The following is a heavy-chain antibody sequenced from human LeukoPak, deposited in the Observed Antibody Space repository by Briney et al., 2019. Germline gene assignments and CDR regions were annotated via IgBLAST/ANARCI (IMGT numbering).Heavy chain of an antibody. CDR1: GFTFCSYI. J-gene: IGHJ4*02. V-gene: IGHV3-48*02. D-gene: IGHD2-15*01. CDR2: ISSSSSPI. Sequence: GGSLRLSCAASGFTFCSYIMNWVCQAPGKGLEWVSYISSSSSPIYYADSVKGRFTISRDNAKNSLYLQMNSLRDEDTAVYYCARGSGSAFDYWGQGTLVTVSS. CDR3: ARGSGSAFDY.